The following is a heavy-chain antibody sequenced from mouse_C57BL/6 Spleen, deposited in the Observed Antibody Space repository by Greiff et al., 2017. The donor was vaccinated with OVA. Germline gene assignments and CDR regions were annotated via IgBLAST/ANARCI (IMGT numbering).Heavy chain of an antibody. CDR1: GFTFSSYA. CDR2: ISSGGDYI. D-gene: IGHD1-1*01. Sequence: EVKLVESGEGLVKPGGSLKLSCAASGFTFSSYAMSWVRQTPEKRLEWVAYISSGGDYIYYADTVKGRFTISRDNARNTLYLQMSSLTSEDTAMYYCTRDRNYYGSSYRYFDVWGTGTTVTVSS. CDR3: TRDRNYYGSSYRYFDV. J-gene: IGHJ1*03. V-gene: IGHV5-9-1*02.